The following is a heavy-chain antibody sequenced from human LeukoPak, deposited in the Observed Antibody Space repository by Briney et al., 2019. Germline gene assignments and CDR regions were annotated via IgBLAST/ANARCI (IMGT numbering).Heavy chain of an antibody. CDR3: AKGGIAVAGYVDY. V-gene: IGHV3-23*01. J-gene: IGHJ4*02. Sequence: PGGSLRLSCAASGFTFSSYGMSWVRQAPGKGLEWVSGISGSGGSTYHADSVKGRFTISRDNSKNTQYLQMNSLRAEDTAVYYCAKGGIAVAGYVDYWGQGTLVTVSS. D-gene: IGHD6-19*01. CDR2: ISGSGGST. CDR1: GFTFSSYG.